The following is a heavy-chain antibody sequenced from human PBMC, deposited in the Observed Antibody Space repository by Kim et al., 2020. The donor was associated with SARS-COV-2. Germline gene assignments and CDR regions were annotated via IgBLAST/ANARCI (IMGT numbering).Heavy chain of an antibody. Sequence: GGSLRLSCAASGFTFSSYSMNWVRQAPGKGLEWVSSISSSSSYIYYADSVKGRFTISRDNAKNSLYLQMNSLRAEDTAVYYCARTLGYCSGGSCQGSFDYWGQGTMVTVSS. V-gene: IGHV3-21*01. CDR1: GFTFSSYS. CDR3: ARTLGYCSGGSCQGSFDY. D-gene: IGHD2-15*01. J-gene: IGHJ4*02. CDR2: ISSSSSYI.